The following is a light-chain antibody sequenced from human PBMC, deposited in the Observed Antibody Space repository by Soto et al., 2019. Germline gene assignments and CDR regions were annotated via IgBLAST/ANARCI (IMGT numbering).Light chain of an antibody. CDR3: SSYAGSYTSLYV. J-gene: IGLJ1*01. CDR1: SSDVGGYKY. Sequence: QSALTQPRSVSGSPGQSVTISCSGTSSDVGGYKYVSWYQQHPGKAPKLMMYNVNKRPSGVPDRFSGSNSGNTASLTISGLQAEDEADYFCSSYAGSYTSLYVFGTGTKVTVL. V-gene: IGLV2-11*01. CDR2: NVN.